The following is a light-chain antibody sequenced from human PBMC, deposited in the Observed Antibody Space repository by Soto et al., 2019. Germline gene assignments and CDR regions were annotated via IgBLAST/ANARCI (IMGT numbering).Light chain of an antibody. CDR1: QTVSRSA. V-gene: IGKV3-20*01. J-gene: IGKJ4*01. Sequence: PGERATLSCRASQTVSRSALAWYQQKPGRAPRLLIYGASNRATGIPDRFSGSGSGTDFTLTISRLEPEDFEVYYCQQYGNSPFTFGGGTKVDIK. CDR3: QQYGNSPFT. CDR2: GAS.